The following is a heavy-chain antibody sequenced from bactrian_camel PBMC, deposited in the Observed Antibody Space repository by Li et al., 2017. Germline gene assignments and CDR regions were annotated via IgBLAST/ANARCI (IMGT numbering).Heavy chain of an antibody. D-gene: IGHD2*01. J-gene: IGHJ4*01. CDR3: AADSGWCILSGASTSWEY. CDR1: GYTYSSYC. V-gene: IGHV3S26*01. CDR2: IDSDGST. Sequence: VQLVESGGDSVQAGGSLRLSCAASGYTYSSYCMGWFRQAPGKEREGVAVIDSDGSTSYADSVKGRFTISLDNAKNTLYLQLNSLKTEDTAMYYCAADSGWCILSGASTSWEYWGQGTQVTVS.